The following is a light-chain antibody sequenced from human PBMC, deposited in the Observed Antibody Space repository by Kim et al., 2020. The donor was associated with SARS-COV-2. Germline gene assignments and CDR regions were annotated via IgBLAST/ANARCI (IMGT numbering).Light chain of an antibody. CDR3: MQHTHWPFT. CDR2: KVS. V-gene: IGKV2-30*02. Sequence: DVVMTQSPLSLPVTLGQPASISCRSSQRLVHSDGNTYLNWFHQRPGQSPRRLIYKVSNRDSGVPDRFSGSGSGTDFTLKISRVEAEDVGVYYCMQHTHWPFTFGPGTKVDIK. CDR1: QRLVHSDGNTY. J-gene: IGKJ3*01.